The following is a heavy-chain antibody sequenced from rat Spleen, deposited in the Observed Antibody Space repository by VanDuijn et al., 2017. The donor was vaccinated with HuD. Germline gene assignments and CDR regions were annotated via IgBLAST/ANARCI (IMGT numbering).Heavy chain of an antibody. J-gene: IGHJ4*01. CDR3: ARSELRRVWVMDA. Sequence: EVQLQESGPGLVKPSQSLSLTCSVTGYSITSNYWGWIRKFPGNKMEWMGYISYSGSTNYNPTLKSRISITRDTSKNQFFLQLNSVTTEDTATYYCARSELRRVWVMDAWGQGASVTVSS. D-gene: IGHD1-11*01. V-gene: IGHV3-1*01. CDR1: GYSITSNY. CDR2: ISYSGST.